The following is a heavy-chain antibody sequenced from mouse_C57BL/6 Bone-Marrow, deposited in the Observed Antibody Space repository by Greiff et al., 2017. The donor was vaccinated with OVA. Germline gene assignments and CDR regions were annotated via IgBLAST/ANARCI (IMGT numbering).Heavy chain of an antibody. CDR1: GFSLTSYG. CDR2: IWSGGST. CDR3: SRKSDGNYLHWAMDY. J-gene: IGHJ4*01. D-gene: IGHD2-1*01. Sequence: VQLQQSGPGLVQPSQSLSITCTVSGFSLTSYGVHWVRQSPGKGLEWLGVIWSGGSTDYNAAFISRLSISKDNSKSQVFFKMNSLQADDTAIYYCSRKSDGNYLHWAMDYWGQGTSVTVSS. V-gene: IGHV2-2*01.